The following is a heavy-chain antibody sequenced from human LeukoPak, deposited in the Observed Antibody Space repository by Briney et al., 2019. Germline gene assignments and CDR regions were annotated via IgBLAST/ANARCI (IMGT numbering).Heavy chain of an antibody. Sequence: GGSLRLSCAASGFTFSSYWMHWVRQAPGKGLEWVSAISGSGGSTYYADSVKGRFTISRDNSKNTLYLQMNSLRAEDTAVYYCAKSPQMTTVTTFSDYWGQGTLVTVSS. CDR2: ISGSGGST. CDR1: GFTFSSYW. CDR3: AKSPQMTTVTTFSDY. J-gene: IGHJ4*02. V-gene: IGHV3-23*01. D-gene: IGHD4-17*01.